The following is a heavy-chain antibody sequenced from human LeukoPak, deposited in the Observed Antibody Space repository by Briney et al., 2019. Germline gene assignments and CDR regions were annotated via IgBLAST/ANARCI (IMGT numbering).Heavy chain of an antibody. CDR1: GYTFTSYD. J-gene: IGHJ6*03. CDR2: MSPNSGNT. V-gene: IGHV1-8*03. Sequence: ASVKVSCKASGYTFTSYDINWVRQATGQGLEWMGWMSPNSGNTGYAQKFQGRVTITRNTSISTAYMELSSLRSEDTAVYYCARANSGYDHPPSYYYYMDVWGKGTTVTVSS. CDR3: ARANSGYDHPPSYYYYMDV. D-gene: IGHD5-12*01.